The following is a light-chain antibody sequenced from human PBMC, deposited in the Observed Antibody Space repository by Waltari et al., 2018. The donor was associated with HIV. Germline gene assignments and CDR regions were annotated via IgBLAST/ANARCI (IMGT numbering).Light chain of an antibody. J-gene: IGKJ5*01. CDR2: NAY. CDR3: QQYDYLPSIT. CDR1: QDISNF. V-gene: IGKV1-33*01. Sequence: DIQMTQSPSSLSASVGDRITITCQASQDISNFLNWYQQKPGKVPKLLIYNAYTLETGVPSRFSGSRSGTHFTLTISSLQPVDIATYFCQQYDYLPSITFGQGTRLEFK.